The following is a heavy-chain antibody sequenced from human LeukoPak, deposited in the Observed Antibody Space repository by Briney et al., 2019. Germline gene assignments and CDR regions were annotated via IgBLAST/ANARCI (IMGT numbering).Heavy chain of an antibody. CDR1: GGSISSYY. CDR2: IYYSGST. V-gene: IGHV4-59*12. J-gene: IGHJ4*02. CDR3: AREQGRGSSWYVPLNGPLDY. Sequence: SETLSLTCTVSGGSISSYYWSWIRQPPGKGLEWIGYIYYSGSTNYNPSLKSRVTISVDTSKNQFSLKLSSVTAADTAVYYCAREQGRGSSWYVPLNGPLDYWGQGTLVTVSS. D-gene: IGHD6-13*01.